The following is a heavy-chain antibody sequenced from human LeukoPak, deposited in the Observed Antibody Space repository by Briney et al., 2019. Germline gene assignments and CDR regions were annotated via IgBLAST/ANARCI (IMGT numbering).Heavy chain of an antibody. V-gene: IGHV1-2*02. CDR2: INPNSGST. J-gene: IGHJ4*02. Sequence: ASVKVSCKASGYTFTGYYMHWVRQAPGQGLEWMGWINPNSGSTNYAQKFQGRVTMTRDTSISTAYMELSRLRSDDTAVYYCARVGYYYDSSGYYYGYWGQGTLVTVSS. CDR3: ARVGYYYDSSGYYYGY. CDR1: GYTFTGYY. D-gene: IGHD3-22*01.